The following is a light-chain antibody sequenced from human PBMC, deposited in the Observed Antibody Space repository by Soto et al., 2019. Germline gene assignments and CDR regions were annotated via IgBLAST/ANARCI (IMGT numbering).Light chain of an antibody. CDR1: QSISSSY. Sequence: EIVLTQSPGTLSLSPGERATLSCRASQSISSSYLAWYQQKPGQAPRLLIYGASSRAVGIPDNFSCSGSGTDFTLTISRLEPEDFAVYYCQQYGTSPWTFGQGTKVEIK. CDR3: QQYGTSPWT. J-gene: IGKJ1*01. V-gene: IGKV3-20*01. CDR2: GAS.